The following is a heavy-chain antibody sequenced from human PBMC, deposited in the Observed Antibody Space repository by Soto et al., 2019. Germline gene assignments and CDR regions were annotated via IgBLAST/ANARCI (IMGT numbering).Heavy chain of an antibody. Sequence: ASVKVSCKASGYTFTSYYMHWVRQAPGQGLGWMGWINPNSGGTNYAQKFQGWVTMTRDTSISTAYMELSRLRSDDTAVYYCARSPRYCSGGSCYEFDSWGQGTLVTVSS. CDR2: INPNSGGT. CDR3: ARSPRYCSGGSCYEFDS. CDR1: GYTFTSYY. D-gene: IGHD2-15*01. V-gene: IGHV1-2*04. J-gene: IGHJ4*02.